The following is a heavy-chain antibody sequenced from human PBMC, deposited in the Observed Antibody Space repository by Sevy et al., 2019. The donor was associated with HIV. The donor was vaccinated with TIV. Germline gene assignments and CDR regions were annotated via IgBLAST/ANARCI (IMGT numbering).Heavy chain of an antibody. CDR1: GFTFSSYG. CDR3: AKAPRGKWERPGGVDS. Sequence: GGSLRLSCAASGFTFSSYGMHWVRQAPGKGLEWVAVISYDGSNKYYADSVKGRFTISRDNTKNTLYLQMNSLRGEDTAVYDGAKAPRGKWERPGGVDSWGQGTLVTVSS. V-gene: IGHV3-30*18. CDR2: ISYDGSNK. D-gene: IGHD1-26*01. J-gene: IGHJ5*01.